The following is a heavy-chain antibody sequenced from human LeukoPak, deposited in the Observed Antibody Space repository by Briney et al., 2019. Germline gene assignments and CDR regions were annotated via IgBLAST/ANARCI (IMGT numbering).Heavy chain of an antibody. Sequence: GGSLRLSCAASGFTFSGYGMHWVRQAPGKGLEWVAVISHDGSNKYYADSVKGRFTISRDNSKNTLYLQMNSLRAEDTAVYYCMGYNWFDPWGQGTLVAVSS. CDR2: ISHDGSNK. CDR3: MGYNWFDP. J-gene: IGHJ5*02. V-gene: IGHV3-30*03. CDR1: GFTFSGYG. D-gene: IGHD3-16*01.